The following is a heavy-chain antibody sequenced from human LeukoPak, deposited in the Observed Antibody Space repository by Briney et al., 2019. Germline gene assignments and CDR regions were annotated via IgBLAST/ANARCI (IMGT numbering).Heavy chain of an antibody. Sequence: SETLSLTCTVSGGSISSSSYYWGWIRQPPGKGLEWIGSIYYSGTTYYNPSLKSRVTISIDTSKNQFSLKLSSVTAADTAMYYCARDNDQLGLDPFDYWGQGTLVTVSS. J-gene: IGHJ4*02. D-gene: IGHD1-1*01. CDR3: ARDNDQLGLDPFDY. CDR2: IYYSGTT. CDR1: GGSISSSSYY. V-gene: IGHV4-39*07.